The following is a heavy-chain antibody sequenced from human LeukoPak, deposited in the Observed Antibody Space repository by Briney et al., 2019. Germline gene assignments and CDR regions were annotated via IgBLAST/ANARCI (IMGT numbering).Heavy chain of an antibody. V-gene: IGHV4-59*01. J-gene: IGHJ6*03. CDR3: ARDRDGYNYVRGYYYMDV. CDR2: IYYSGST. D-gene: IGHD5-24*01. CDR1: GGSISSYY. Sequence: SETLSLTCTVSGGSISSYYWSWIRRPPGKGLEWIGYIYYSGSTNYNPSLKSRVTISVDTSKNQFSLKLSSVTAADTAVYYCARDRDGYNYVRGYYYMDVWGKGTTVTVSS.